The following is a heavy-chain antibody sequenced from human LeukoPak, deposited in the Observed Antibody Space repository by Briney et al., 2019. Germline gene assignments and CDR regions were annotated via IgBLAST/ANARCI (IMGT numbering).Heavy chain of an antibody. Sequence: PSQTLSLTCTVSGGSISSGDYYWSWIRQPPGKGLEWIGYIYYSGSTYYNPSLKSRVTISVDTSKNQFSLKLSSVTAADTAVYYCARVIVATPSSFDYWGQGTLVIVSS. CDR3: ARVIVATPSSFDY. D-gene: IGHD5-12*01. CDR1: GGSISSGDYY. J-gene: IGHJ4*02. V-gene: IGHV4-30-4*01. CDR2: IYYSGST.